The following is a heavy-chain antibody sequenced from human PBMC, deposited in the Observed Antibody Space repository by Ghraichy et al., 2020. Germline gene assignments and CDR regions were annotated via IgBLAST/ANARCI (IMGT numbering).Heavy chain of an antibody. V-gene: IGHV3-64D*06. D-gene: IGHD5-12*01. CDR2: IPNNGDKT. Sequence: GGSLRLSCSASGFTFSSHAMHWVRQAPGKGLEYVSAIPNNGDKTYYADSVKGRVTISRDNSKSTLYLQMSSLRVEDTAIYYCGKDLRGRFGYKGYFNLWGRGTLVTVSS. CDR1: GFTFSSHA. J-gene: IGHJ2*01. CDR3: GKDLRGRFGYKGYFNL.